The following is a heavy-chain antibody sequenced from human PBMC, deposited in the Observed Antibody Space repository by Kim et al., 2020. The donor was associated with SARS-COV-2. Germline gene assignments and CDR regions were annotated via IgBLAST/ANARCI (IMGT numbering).Heavy chain of an antibody. V-gene: IGHV3-23*01. D-gene: IGHD3-10*01. CDR1: GFNFGIYT. CDR3: AKKIRGQYFDY. CDR2: ISGSGETT. Sequence: GGSLRLSCAASGFNFGIYTMSWVRQTPGKGLEWVSDISGSGETTLFAESVKGRFTISRDNSKNTLFLQMNSLGPEDTAIYYCAKKIRGQYFDYWSQGTL. J-gene: IGHJ4*02.